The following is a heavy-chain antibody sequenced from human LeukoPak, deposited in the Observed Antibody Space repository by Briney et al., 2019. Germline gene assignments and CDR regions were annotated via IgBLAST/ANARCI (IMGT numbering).Heavy chain of an antibody. D-gene: IGHD3-9*01. J-gene: IGHJ4*02. Sequence: GGSLRLSCAASGFTFSTYAMSWVRQAPGKGLEWVSAISGSGGSTYYADSAKGRFTISRDNSKNTLYLQMNSLRAEDTAVYYCARDFDRYYFDYWGQGTLVTVSS. CDR3: ARDFDRYYFDY. CDR2: ISGSGGST. V-gene: IGHV3-23*01. CDR1: GFTFSTYA.